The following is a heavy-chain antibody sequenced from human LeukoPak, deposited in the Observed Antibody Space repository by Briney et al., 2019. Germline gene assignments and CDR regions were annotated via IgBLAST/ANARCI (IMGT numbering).Heavy chain of an antibody. CDR2: INGSGGST. CDR1: GFTFSSYA. J-gene: IGHJ4*02. Sequence: GGSLRLSCAASGFTFSSYAMSWVRQAPGKGLEWVSAINGSGGSTYYAASVKGRFTISRNNSKNTLYLQMNSLRAEDRAVYYCAFHGGDIAMTPILYWGQGTLVTVSS. CDR3: AFHGGDIAMTPILY. D-gene: IGHD5-18*01. V-gene: IGHV3-23*01.